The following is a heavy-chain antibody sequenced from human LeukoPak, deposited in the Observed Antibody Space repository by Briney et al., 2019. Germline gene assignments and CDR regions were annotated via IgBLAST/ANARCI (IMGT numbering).Heavy chain of an antibody. CDR1: GYTFTGYY. V-gene: IGHV1-2*02. CDR2: INPNSGGT. J-gene: IGHJ4*02. D-gene: IGHD2-2*01. Sequence: GASVKVSCKASGYTFTGYYMHWVRQAPGQGLEWMGWINPNSGGTNYAQKFQGRVTMTRDTSISTAYMELSRLRSDDTAVYYCARWGLGYCSSTSCYDVVDYWGQGTLATVSS. CDR3: ARWGLGYCSSTSCYDVVDY.